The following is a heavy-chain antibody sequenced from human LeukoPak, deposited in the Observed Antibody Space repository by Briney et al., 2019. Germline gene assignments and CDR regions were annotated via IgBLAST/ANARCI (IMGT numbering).Heavy chain of an antibody. D-gene: IGHD5-18*01. V-gene: IGHV3-13*01. CDR2: IGTAGDT. CDR1: GFTFSSYD. Sequence: GGSLRLSCAASGFTFSSYDMHWVRQATGKGLEWVSAIGTAGDTYYPGSVKGRFTISRENAKNSLYLQMNSLRAGDTAVYYCARGYGYSYLFDYWGQGTLVTVSS. J-gene: IGHJ4*02. CDR3: ARGYGYSYLFDY.